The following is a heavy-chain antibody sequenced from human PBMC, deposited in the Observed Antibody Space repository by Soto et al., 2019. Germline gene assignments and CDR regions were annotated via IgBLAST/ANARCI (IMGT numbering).Heavy chain of an antibody. Sequence: SEPLSLTCTVSGGAISSGGYYWSWIRQHPGECHEWIGYMYHSGVTYYDPSLKSPVTMSVDTSKNQVSLKLSSVSASDSAVFYCASYQQSYAFDIRGQGTLVTVSS. V-gene: IGHV4-31*01. CDR2: MYHSGVT. CDR1: GGAISSGGYY. D-gene: IGHD2-2*01. J-gene: IGHJ3*02. CDR3: ASYQQSYAFDI.